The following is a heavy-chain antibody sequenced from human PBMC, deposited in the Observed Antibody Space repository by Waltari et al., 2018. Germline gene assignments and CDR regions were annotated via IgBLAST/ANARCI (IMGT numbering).Heavy chain of an antibody. J-gene: IGHJ4*02. D-gene: IGHD3-3*01. V-gene: IGHV3-48*04. Sequence: EVQLVESGGGLVQPGGSLRLSCAASGFTFSSYSMTWVRQAPGKGLEWVSYISSSSSTIYYADSVKGRFTISRDNAKNSLYLQMNSLRAEDTAVYYCARTTYDFWSGPTDFDYWGQGTLVTVSS. CDR1: GFTFSSYS. CDR3: ARTTYDFWSGPTDFDY. CDR2: ISSSSSTI.